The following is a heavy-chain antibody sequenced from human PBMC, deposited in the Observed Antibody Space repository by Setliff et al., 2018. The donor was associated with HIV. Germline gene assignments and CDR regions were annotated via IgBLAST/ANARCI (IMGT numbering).Heavy chain of an antibody. D-gene: IGHD6-19*01. CDR3: ARDPRYSSVWFRNGGVDY. V-gene: IGHV1-18*01. CDR1: GYMFSSYG. CDR2: VSNKGDT. Sequence: GASVKVSCKTSGYMFSSYGISWVRQAPGQGLEWMGWVSNKGDTNYVQKLQDRLTITTDTSTSTAYLGLRDLRSEDTAVYYCARDPRYSSVWFRNGGVDYWGQGTLVTVSS. J-gene: IGHJ4*02.